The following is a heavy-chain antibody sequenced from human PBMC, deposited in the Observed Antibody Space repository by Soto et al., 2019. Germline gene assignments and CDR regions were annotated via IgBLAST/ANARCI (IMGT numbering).Heavy chain of an antibody. V-gene: IGHV4-59*01. CDR1: GGSISGYY. D-gene: IGHD3-10*01. Sequence: LSETLSLTCTLSGGSISGYYWSWIRQPPGKGLEWIGYIYYSGTTSYNPSLNSRVTMSVDTSKNQFSLKVNSVTAADTAVYYCARESYYGSGATGVAYWGQGTLVTVS. CDR2: IYYSGTT. CDR3: ARESYYGSGATGVAY. J-gene: IGHJ4*02.